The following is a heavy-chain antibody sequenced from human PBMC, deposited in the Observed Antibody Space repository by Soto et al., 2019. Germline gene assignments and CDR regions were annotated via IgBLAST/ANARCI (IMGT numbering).Heavy chain of an antibody. CDR1: GDTFSSYA. CDR2: IIPIFGTA. D-gene: IGHD6-13*01. V-gene: IGHV1-69*13. J-gene: IGHJ4*02. Sequence: GASVKVSCKASGDTFSSYAISWVRQAPGQGLEWMGGIIPIFGTANYAQKFQGRVTITADESTSTAYMELSSLRSEDTAVYYCAREGSSWSGDFDYWGQGTLVTVSS. CDR3: AREGSSWSGDFDY.